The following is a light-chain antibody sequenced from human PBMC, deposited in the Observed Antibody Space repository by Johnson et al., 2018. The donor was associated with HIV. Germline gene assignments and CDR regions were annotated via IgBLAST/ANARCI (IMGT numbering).Light chain of an antibody. Sequence: QSVLTQPPSVSAAPGQKVTISCSGSSSNIGSNYVSWYQQLPGTATKLIIYDNNKRPSGIPDRFSGSKSGSSATLGITGLQTGDEADDYCGTCDSRLSAYDVFGTGTKVTVL. V-gene: IGLV1-51*01. J-gene: IGLJ1*01. CDR2: DNN. CDR3: GTCDSRLSAYDV. CDR1: SSNIGSNY.